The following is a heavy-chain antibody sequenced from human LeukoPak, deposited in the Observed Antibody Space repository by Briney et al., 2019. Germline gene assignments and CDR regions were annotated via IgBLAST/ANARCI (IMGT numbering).Heavy chain of an antibody. V-gene: IGHV4-34*01. CDR1: GGSFSGYY. J-gene: IGHJ5*02. Sequence: SETLSLTCAVYGGSFSGYYWSWIRQPPGKGLERIGEINHSGSTNYNPSLKSRVTISVDTSKNQFSLKLSSVTAADTAVYYCARVDDYVWGSYRSRGNWFDPGGQGTLVTVSS. CDR3: ARVDDYVWGSYRSRGNWFDP. D-gene: IGHD3-16*02. CDR2: INHSGST.